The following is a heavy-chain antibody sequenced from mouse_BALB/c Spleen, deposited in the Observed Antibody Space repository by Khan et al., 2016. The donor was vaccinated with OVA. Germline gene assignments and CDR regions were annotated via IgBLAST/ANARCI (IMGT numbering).Heavy chain of an antibody. J-gene: IGHJ2*01. CDR2: INYSGST. V-gene: IGHV3-8*02. CDR3: ARDNGFYYLDY. D-gene: IGHD1-2*01. CDR1: GDSITSGY. Sequence: EVKLEESGPSLVKPSQTLSLTCSVTGDSITSGYWNWIRKFPGNKLVYMGYINYSGSTYYNPSLKSRISITRDTSKNQYYLQLNSVTTEDTATYYCARDNGFYYLDYWGQGTTLTVSS.